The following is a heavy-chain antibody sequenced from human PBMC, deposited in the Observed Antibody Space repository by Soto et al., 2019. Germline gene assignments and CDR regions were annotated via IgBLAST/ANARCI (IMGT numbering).Heavy chain of an antibody. CDR3: ARSTYYYGSGGMDV. CDR1: GGSISSGGYS. J-gene: IGHJ6*02. Sequence: SETLSLTCAVSGGSISSGGYSWSWIRQPPGKGLEWIGYIYHSGSTYYNPSLKSRVTISVDRSKNQFSLKLSSVTAADTAVYYCARSTYYYGSGGMDVWGQGTAVTVSS. V-gene: IGHV4-30-2*01. D-gene: IGHD3-10*01. CDR2: IYHSGST.